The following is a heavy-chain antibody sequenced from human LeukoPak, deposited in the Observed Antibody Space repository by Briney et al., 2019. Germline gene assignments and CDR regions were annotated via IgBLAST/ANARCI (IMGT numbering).Heavy chain of an antibody. V-gene: IGHV3-21*01. CDR1: GFTFSSYS. CDR3: ARGGGYNYEYFDY. D-gene: IGHD5-24*01. Sequence: GGSLRLSCAASGFTFSSYSMNWVRQAPGKGLEWVSSISSSSSYIYYADSVKGRFTISRDNAKNSLYLQMNSLRAEDTAVYYCARGGGYNYEYFDYWGQGTLVTVSS. J-gene: IGHJ4*02. CDR2: ISSSSSYI.